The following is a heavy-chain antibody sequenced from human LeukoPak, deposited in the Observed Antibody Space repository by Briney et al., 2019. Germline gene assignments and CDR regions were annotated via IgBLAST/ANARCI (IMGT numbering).Heavy chain of an antibody. CDR1: GGSISSGGYY. Sequence: SETLSLTCTVSGGSISSGGYYWSWIRQHPGKGLEWIGYIYYSGSTYYNPSLKSRVTISVDTSKNQFSLKLSSVTAADTAVYYCARDLVLYCSSTSCYSGRYYYYYYGMDVWGQGTTVTVSS. CDR3: ARDLVLYCSSTSCYSGRYYYYYYGMDV. J-gene: IGHJ6*02. CDR2: IYYSGST. V-gene: IGHV4-31*03. D-gene: IGHD2-2*01.